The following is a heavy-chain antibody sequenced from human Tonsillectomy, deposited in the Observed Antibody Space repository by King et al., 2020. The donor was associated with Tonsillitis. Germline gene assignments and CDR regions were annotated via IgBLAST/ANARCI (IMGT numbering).Heavy chain of an antibody. J-gene: IGHJ4*02. CDR2: IGESGGST. D-gene: IGHD6-19*01. CDR1: TFTFSSYA. Sequence: VQLVESGGGLVQLGGSLRLSCVASTFTFSSYAMSWVRQAPGKGLEWVSSIGESGGSTYYADSVSGRFTSSRDNSKNKLYLQMNSLRAEDTAVYYCAKDIYSIAVTGSFDYWGQGTLVTVSS. V-gene: IGHV3-23*04. CDR3: AKDIYSIAVTGSFDY.